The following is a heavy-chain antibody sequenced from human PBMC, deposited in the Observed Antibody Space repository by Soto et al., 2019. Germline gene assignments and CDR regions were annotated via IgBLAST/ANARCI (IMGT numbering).Heavy chain of an antibody. CDR2: IYYSGST. J-gene: IGHJ3*02. Sequence: QLQLQESGPGLVKPSETLSLTCTVSGGSISSSSYYWGWIRQPPGKGLGWIGSIYYSGSTYYNPSLKSRVTISVDTSKNQFALELSSVTAADTAVYYCAGLGSWESDAFDIWGQGTMVTVSS. V-gene: IGHV4-39*01. CDR3: AGLGSWESDAFDI. CDR1: GGSISSSSYY. D-gene: IGHD1-26*01.